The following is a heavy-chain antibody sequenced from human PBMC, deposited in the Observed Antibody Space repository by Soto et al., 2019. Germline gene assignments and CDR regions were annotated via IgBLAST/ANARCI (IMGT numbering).Heavy chain of an antibody. D-gene: IGHD3-10*01. CDR1: GGTFSSYT. CDR3: ARDRGSGSFDY. V-gene: IGHV1-69*04. Sequence: SVKVYCKASGGTFSSYTISWLRQAPGQGLEWMGRIIPILGIANYAQKFQGRVTITADKSTSTAYMELSSLRSEDTAVYYCARDRGSGSFDYWGQGALVNVSS. CDR2: IIPILGIA. J-gene: IGHJ4*02.